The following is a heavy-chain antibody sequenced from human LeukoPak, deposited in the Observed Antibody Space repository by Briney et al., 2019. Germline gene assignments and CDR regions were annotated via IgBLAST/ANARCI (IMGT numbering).Heavy chain of an antibody. V-gene: IGHV1-3*02. D-gene: IGHD3-22*01. Sequence: ASVKVSCKASGYTFTSFALHWVRQAPGQRLEWMGWSYADNGNTKYSQEFQGRVTITRDTSASTAYMELRSLRSDDTAVYYCARWDYYDSGTFDIWGQGTMVTVS. CDR3: ARWDYYDSGTFDI. J-gene: IGHJ3*02. CDR1: GYTFTSFA. CDR2: SYADNGNT.